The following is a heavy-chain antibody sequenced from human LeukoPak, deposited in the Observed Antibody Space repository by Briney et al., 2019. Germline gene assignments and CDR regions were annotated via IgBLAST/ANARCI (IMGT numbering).Heavy chain of an antibody. CDR2: ISSSGSTI. Sequence: PGGSLRLSCAASGFTFSDYYMSWIRQAPGKGLEWVSYISSSGSTIYYADSVKGRFTISRDNAKNSLYLQMNSLRAEDTAVYYCARLRQQLVFYYMDVWGKGTTVTISS. CDR1: GFTFSDYY. J-gene: IGHJ6*03. D-gene: IGHD6-13*01. V-gene: IGHV3-11*04. CDR3: ARLRQQLVFYYMDV.